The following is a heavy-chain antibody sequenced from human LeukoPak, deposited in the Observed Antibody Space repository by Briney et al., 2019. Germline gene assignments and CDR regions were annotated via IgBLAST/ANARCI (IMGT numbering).Heavy chain of an antibody. CDR1: GFTSSSYA. CDR3: AKGLSFCEFYGLDV. D-gene: IGHD3-10*01. Sequence: SLRLSCVVSGFTSSSYAMSWVRPPPGEGLEWVSTIRNSGGRTYYADSVKGRFTVSRNSSKNTLFLQMNSLRAEDTAVYCCAKGLSFCEFYGLDVTGQGTTVTVSS. CDR2: IRNSGGRT. J-gene: IGHJ6*01. V-gene: IGHV3-23*01.